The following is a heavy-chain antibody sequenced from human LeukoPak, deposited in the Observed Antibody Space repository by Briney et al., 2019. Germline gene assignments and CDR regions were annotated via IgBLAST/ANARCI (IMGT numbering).Heavy chain of an antibody. Sequence: GGSLRLSCAASGFTFSSYGMTWVRQAPGKGLEWVSYISSSSSTIYYADSVKGRFTISRDNAKNSLYLQLNSLRAEDTAVYYCARHRLGSMRQYFDWEFRNWFDPWGQGTLVTVSS. J-gene: IGHJ5*02. CDR2: ISSSSSTI. CDR1: GFTFSSYG. D-gene: IGHD3-9*01. V-gene: IGHV3-48*01. CDR3: ARHRLGSMRQYFDWEFRNWFDP.